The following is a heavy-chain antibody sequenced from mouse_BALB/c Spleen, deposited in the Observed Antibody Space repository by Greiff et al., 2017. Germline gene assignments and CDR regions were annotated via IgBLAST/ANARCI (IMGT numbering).Heavy chain of an antibody. Sequence: EVQLQQSGPELVKPGASVKIPCKASGYTFTDYNMDWVKQSHGKSLEWIGDINPNNGGTIYNQKFKGKATLTVDKSSSTAYMELRSLTSEDTAVYYCAAARATWFAYWGQGTLVTVSA. CDR1: GYTFTDYN. D-gene: IGHD3-1*01. CDR2: INPNNGGT. CDR3: AAARATWFAY. V-gene: IGHV1-18*01. J-gene: IGHJ3*01.